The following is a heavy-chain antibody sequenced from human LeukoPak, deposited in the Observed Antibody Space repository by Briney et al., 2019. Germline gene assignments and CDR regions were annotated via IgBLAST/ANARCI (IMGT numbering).Heavy chain of an antibody. CDR1: GFTFSSYE. CDR3: ARGSRFGVVGRDAFDI. D-gene: IGHD3-3*01. V-gene: IGHV3-21*01. Sequence: PGGSLRLSCAASGFTFSSYEMNWVRQAPGKGLEWVSSISSSSSYIYYADSVKGRFTISRDNAKNSLYLQMNSLRAEDTAVYYCARGSRFGVVGRDAFDIWGQGTMVTVSS. CDR2: ISSSSSYI. J-gene: IGHJ3*02.